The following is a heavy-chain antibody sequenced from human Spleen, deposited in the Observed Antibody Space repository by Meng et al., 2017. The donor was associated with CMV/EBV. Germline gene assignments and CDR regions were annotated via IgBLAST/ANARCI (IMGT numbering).Heavy chain of an antibody. CDR1: EFTFSSYA. CDR2: ITGSGGST. Sequence: GESLKISCAASEFTFSSYAMSWVRQAPGRGLEWVSAITGSGGSTYYADSVKGRFTVSRDNSKNTLYLQMNSLRAEDTALYYCAKAFSASWYREYYDDWGQGTLVTVSS. J-gene: IGHJ4*02. V-gene: IGHV3-23*01. CDR3: AKAFSASWYREYYDD. D-gene: IGHD6-13*01.